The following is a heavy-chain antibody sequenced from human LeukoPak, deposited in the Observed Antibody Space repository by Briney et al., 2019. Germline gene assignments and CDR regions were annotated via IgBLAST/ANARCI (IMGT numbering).Heavy chain of an antibody. CDR2: INPNSGGT. CDR1: GYTFTCYY. J-gene: IGHJ3*02. Sequence: GASVKVSCKASGYTFTCYYMHWVRQAPGQGLEWMGWINPNSGGTNYAQKFQGRVTMTRDTSISTAYMELSRLRSDDTAVYYCARFFGITIFGDDAFDIWGQGTMVTVSS. CDR3: ARFFGITIFGDDAFDI. V-gene: IGHV1-2*02. D-gene: IGHD3-3*01.